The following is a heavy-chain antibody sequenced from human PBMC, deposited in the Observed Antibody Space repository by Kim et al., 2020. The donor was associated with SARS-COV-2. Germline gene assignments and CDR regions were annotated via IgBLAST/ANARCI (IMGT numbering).Heavy chain of an antibody. CDR3: ARDYYNLGGSYALPSHFIDN. V-gene: IGHV4-59*01. D-gene: IGHD3-10*01. J-gene: IGHJ4*02. CDR2: ISYSGNT. CDR1: GGSLRSYY. Sequence: SETLSLTCIVSGGSLRSYYWSWIRQSPGKGLEWIGYISYSGNTNYSPSLKSRVTISADTSKNQLTLELTSVTAADTAIYYCARDYYNLGGSYALPSHFIDNWGQGTLVTVSS.